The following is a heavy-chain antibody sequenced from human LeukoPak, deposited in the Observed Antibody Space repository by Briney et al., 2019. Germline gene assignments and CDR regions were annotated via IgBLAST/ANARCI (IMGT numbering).Heavy chain of an antibody. CDR1: GFSFSDSG. V-gene: IGHV3-33*08. Sequence: PGRSLRLSCEASGFSFSDSGMHWVRQAPGKGLEWGAVLWSDERIKYYADPVKGRFTISRDNSKKTVWLQMDSLTVEDTALYYCATEGPDGTYSYFHHWGQGTLVIVSS. D-gene: IGHD1-26*01. CDR3: ATEGPDGTYSYFHH. J-gene: IGHJ4*02. CDR2: LWSDERIK.